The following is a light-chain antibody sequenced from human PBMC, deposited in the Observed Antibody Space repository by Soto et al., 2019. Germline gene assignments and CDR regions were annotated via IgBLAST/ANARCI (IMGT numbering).Light chain of an antibody. CDR1: QSVTSK. CDR2: GAT. Sequence: EIGMTQSGAAVSVSPGERVTFYCRASQSVTSKLAWYQYKPGQAPRLLVYGATRRATGIPDRFSGSGSGTDFTLTISRLEPEDFAVYYCQQYGRSAIFTLGPGTKVDIK. V-gene: IGKV3-20*01. J-gene: IGKJ3*01. CDR3: QQYGRSAIFT.